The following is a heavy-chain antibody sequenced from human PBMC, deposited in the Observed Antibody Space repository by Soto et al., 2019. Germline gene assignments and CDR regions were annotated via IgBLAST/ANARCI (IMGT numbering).Heavy chain of an antibody. V-gene: IGHV4-59*01. CDR2: IYYSGST. Sequence: KPSETLSLTCTVSGGSISSYYCSWSRQPPGKGLEWIGYIYYSGSTNYNPSLKSRVTISVDTSKNQFSLKLSSVTAADTAVYYCARGVGYSYGDFDYWGQGTLVTVSS. CDR1: GGSISSYY. D-gene: IGHD5-18*01. J-gene: IGHJ4*02. CDR3: ARGVGYSYGDFDY.